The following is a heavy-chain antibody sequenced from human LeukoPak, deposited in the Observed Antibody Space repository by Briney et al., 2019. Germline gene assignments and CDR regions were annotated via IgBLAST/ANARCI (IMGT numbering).Heavy chain of an antibody. Sequence: GGSLRLSCAASGFAFSSYSMNWVRQAPGKGLEWVSSISSSSSYIYYADSVKGRFTISRDNAKNSLYLQMNSLRAEDTAVYYCARAKVHYYGSGSYYNLFDYWGQGTLVTVSS. D-gene: IGHD3-10*01. V-gene: IGHV3-21*01. J-gene: IGHJ4*02. CDR1: GFAFSSYS. CDR3: ARAKVHYYGSGSYYNLFDY. CDR2: ISSSSSYI.